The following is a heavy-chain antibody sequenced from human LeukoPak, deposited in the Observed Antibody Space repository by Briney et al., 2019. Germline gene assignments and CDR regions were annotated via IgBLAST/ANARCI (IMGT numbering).Heavy chain of an antibody. Sequence: GGSLRLSCTASGFSFSTYNMNWVRQAPVNGLEWVSYISSGGGTIYYGGSVRGRFTISRDDAKNSLYLQMNGLRDEDTAVYYCTSTQLLLPYHWGQGTLVTVSS. J-gene: IGHJ5*02. V-gene: IGHV3-48*02. D-gene: IGHD3-22*01. CDR3: TSTQLLLPYH. CDR2: ISSGGGTI. CDR1: GFSFSTYN.